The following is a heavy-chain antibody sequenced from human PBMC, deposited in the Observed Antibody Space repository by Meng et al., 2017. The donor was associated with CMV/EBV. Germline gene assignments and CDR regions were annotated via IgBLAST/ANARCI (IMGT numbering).Heavy chain of an antibody. CDR2: IYYSGST. CDR3: ARVGRTSCYDY. V-gene: IGHV4-30-4*01. J-gene: IGHJ4*02. D-gene: IGHD2-2*01. Sequence: EWIGYIYYSGSTYYNPSLKSRVTISVDTSKNQFSLKLSSVTAADTAVYYCARVGRTSCYDYWGQGTLVTVSS.